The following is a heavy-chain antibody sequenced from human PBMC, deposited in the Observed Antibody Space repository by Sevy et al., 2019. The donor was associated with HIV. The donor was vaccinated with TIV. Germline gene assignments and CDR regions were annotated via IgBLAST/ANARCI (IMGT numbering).Heavy chain of an antibody. CDR3: ARGTPPDIVVVPAAALYYFDY. Sequence: ETLSLTCAVYGGSFSGYYWSWIRQPPGKGLEWIGEINHSGSTNYNPSLKSRVTISVDTSKNQFSLKLSSVTAADTAVYYCARGTPPDIVVVPAAALYYFDYWGQGTLVTVSS. CDR1: GGSFSGYY. D-gene: IGHD2-2*01. J-gene: IGHJ4*02. V-gene: IGHV4-34*01. CDR2: INHSGST.